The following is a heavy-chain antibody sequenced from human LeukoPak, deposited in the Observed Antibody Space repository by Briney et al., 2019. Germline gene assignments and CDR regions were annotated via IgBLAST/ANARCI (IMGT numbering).Heavy chain of an antibody. CDR2: MNPNSGNT. V-gene: IGHV1-8*02. CDR1: GYTFTSYY. D-gene: IGHD2-15*01. CDR3: ASGEVGVVYRAGGRYYYYYHAMDV. J-gene: IGHJ6*02. Sequence: ASVKVSCKASGYTFTSYYMHWVRQATGQGLEWMGWMNPNSGNTGYAQKFQGRVTMTRNTSISTAYMELSSLRSEDTAVYYCASGEVGVVYRAGGRYYYYYHAMDVWGQGTTVTVSS.